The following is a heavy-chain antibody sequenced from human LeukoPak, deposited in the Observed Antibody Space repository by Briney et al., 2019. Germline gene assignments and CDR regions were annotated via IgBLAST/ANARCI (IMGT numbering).Heavy chain of an antibody. CDR3: ARDNLAYYYGSGSFDY. CDR1: GYTFTSYD. J-gene: IGHJ4*02. V-gene: IGHV1-8*01. D-gene: IGHD3-10*01. CDR2: MNPNSGNT. Sequence: ASVKVSCKASGYTFTSYDINWVRQATGQGLEWMGWMNPNSGNTGYAQKFQGRVTMTRNTSISTAYMELSSLRSEDTAVYYCARDNLAYYYGSGSFDYWGQGTLVTVSS.